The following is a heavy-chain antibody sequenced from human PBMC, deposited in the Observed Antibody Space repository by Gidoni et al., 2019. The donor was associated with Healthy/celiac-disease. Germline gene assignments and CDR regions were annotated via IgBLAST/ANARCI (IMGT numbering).Heavy chain of an antibody. CDR3: ARGPVMRNRGAFDI. V-gene: IGHV4-31*03. D-gene: IGHD1-26*01. CDR2: IYYSGRT. J-gene: IGHJ3*02. CDR1: AGSISSGGYY. Sequence: QVQLQESGPGLVKPSQTLSLTCTVSAGSISSGGYYWRWIRQHPGKGLEWIAYIYYSGRTFDNPSLKSRVTISVDTSKNQFSLKLSSVTAADTAVYYCARGPVMRNRGAFDIWGQGTMVTVSS.